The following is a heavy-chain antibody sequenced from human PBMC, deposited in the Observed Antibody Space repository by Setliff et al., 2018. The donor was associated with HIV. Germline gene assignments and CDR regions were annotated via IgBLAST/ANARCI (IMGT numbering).Heavy chain of an antibody. V-gene: IGHV4-30-4*08. CDR1: GGSVSTTNYY. Sequence: TLSLTCTVSGGSVSTTNYYWSWIRQPPGKGLEWIGYIHYSGSAAYYSPSLQSRSTISIGTSKNQFSLRLTSVTAADTAIYYCAREVDVLTTSDAFDIWGRGTMVTVSS. D-gene: IGHD2-21*02. CDR3: AREVDVLTTSDAFDI. J-gene: IGHJ3*02. CDR2: IHYSGSAA.